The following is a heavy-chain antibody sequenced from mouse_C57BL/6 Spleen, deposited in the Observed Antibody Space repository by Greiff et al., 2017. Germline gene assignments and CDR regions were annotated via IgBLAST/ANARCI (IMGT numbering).Heavy chain of an antibody. Sequence: QVQLKQSGPGLVQPSQSLSITCTVSGFSLTSYGVHWVRQSPGKGLEWLGVIWSGGSTDYNAAFISRLSISKDNSKSQVFFKMNSLQADYTAIYYCARNEGDDYFDYWGQGTTLTVSS. CDR2: IWSGGST. J-gene: IGHJ2*01. D-gene: IGHD3-3*01. V-gene: IGHV2-2*01. CDR1: GFSLTSYG. CDR3: ARNEGDDYFDY.